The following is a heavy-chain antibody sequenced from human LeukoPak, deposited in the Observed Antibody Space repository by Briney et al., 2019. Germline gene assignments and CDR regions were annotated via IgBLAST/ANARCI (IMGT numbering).Heavy chain of an antibody. CDR3: AKGSGSPYYFDY. CDR1: GFTFTDYT. CDR2: ISGSGGNT. V-gene: IGHV3-23*01. D-gene: IGHD1-26*01. Sequence: PGGSLRLSCAASGFTFTDYTINWVRQAPGKGLECVSAISGSGGNTYYADSVKGRFTISRDNSKNTLYLQINSLRAEDTAVYYCAKGSGSPYYFDYWGQGTLVTVSS. J-gene: IGHJ4*02.